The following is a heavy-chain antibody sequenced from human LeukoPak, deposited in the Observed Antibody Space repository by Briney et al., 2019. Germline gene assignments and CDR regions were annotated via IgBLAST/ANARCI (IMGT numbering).Heavy chain of an antibody. J-gene: IGHJ4*02. CDR1: GGSISSHY. CDR3: ARGQYSGSWSYYFDY. D-gene: IGHD6-13*01. Sequence: PSETLSLTCTVSGGSISSHYWNWIRQPPGKGLEGIGYISYSGSTNYNPSLKSRVTISLDTPKNQFSLQLSSVTAADTAVYYCARGQYSGSWSYYFDYWGQGTLVTASS. CDR2: ISYSGST. V-gene: IGHV4-59*11.